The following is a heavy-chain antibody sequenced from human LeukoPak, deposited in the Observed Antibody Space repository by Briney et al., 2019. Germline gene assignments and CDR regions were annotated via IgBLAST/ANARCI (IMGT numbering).Heavy chain of an antibody. V-gene: IGHV1-46*01. Sequence: GASVKVSCKASGYTFTSYYMHWVRQAPGQGLEWMGIINPSGGSTSYAQKFQGRVTMTRDTSISTAYMELSRLRSDDTAVYYCATLGYSSGWYEGDYYYYYMDVWGKGTTVTISS. CDR2: INPSGGST. D-gene: IGHD6-19*01. CDR3: ATLGYSSGWYEGDYYYYYMDV. J-gene: IGHJ6*03. CDR1: GYTFTSYY.